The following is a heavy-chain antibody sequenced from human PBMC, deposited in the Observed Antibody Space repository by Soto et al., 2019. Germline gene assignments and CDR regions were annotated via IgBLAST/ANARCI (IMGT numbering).Heavy chain of an antibody. V-gene: IGHV3-30*18. CDR1: GFTFSAYG. Sequence: QVQLVESGGGVVQPGRSLRLSCAASGFTFSAYGMHWVRQAPGKGLEWVAVISFDGSSEYFADSVKGRFTISRDNSKNTLYLQMNNLRAEDTAMYYCANFGRVPGGYSYGPFDYWGQGTLVTVSS. CDR3: ANFGRVPGGYSYGPFDY. D-gene: IGHD5-18*01. CDR2: ISFDGSSE. J-gene: IGHJ4*02.